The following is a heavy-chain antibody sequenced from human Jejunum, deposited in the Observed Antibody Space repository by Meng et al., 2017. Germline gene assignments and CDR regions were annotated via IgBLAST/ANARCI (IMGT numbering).Heavy chain of an antibody. D-gene: IGHD3-22*01. J-gene: IGHJ4*02. CDR1: GDSIRSTSYY. V-gene: IGHV4-39*01. CDR3: ARQTYYYESSGYGYAFDY. CDR2: IYYSGST. Sequence: QVQLQESGPGLVKPSGTLSLTCTVSGDSIRSTSYYWGWIRQPPGKGLEWIGSIYYSGSTFYNPSLKSRVTVSVDTSRDQFSLKLSSVTAADTAVYYCARQTYYYESSGYGYAFDYWGQGTLVTVSS.